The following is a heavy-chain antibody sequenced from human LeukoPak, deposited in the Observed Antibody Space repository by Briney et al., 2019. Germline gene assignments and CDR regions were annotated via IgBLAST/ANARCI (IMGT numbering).Heavy chain of an antibody. J-gene: IGHJ3*02. CDR3: ARDRYGGNSGSFDI. CDR1: GYTFTSYG. CDR2: ISAYNGNT. Sequence: ASVKVSCKASGYTFTSYGISWVRQAPGQGLEWMGWISAYNGNTNYAQKLQGRVTMTTDTSTSTAYMGLRSLRSDDTAVYYCARDRYGGNSGSFDIWGQGTMVTVSS. V-gene: IGHV1-18*01. D-gene: IGHD4-23*01.